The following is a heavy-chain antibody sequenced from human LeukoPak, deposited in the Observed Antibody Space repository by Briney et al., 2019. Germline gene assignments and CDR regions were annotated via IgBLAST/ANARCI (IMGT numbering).Heavy chain of an antibody. CDR2: IYYSGST. CDR3: ARNTRFLEWPYFDY. D-gene: IGHD3-3*01. CDR1: GGSISSSSYY. V-gene: IGHV4-39*01. J-gene: IGHJ4*02. Sequence: SETLSLTCTVSGGSISSSSYYWGWIRQPPGKGLEWIGSIYYSGSTYYNPSLKSRVTISVDTSKNQFSLKLSSATAADTAVYYCARNTRFLEWPYFDYWGQGTLVTVSS.